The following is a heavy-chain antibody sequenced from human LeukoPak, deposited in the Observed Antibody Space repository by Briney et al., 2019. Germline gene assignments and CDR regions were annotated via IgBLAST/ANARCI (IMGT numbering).Heavy chain of an antibody. Sequence: SETLSPTCTISGGSVSDYYWSWIRQSPGKGPEWIGYIYYTGSTTYNPSLKSRVTISADTSKNQFSLKLSSVTAADTAVYYCASRKLGNDYWGQGTLVTVSS. J-gene: IGHJ4*02. D-gene: IGHD7-27*01. CDR3: ASRKLGNDY. CDR1: GGSVSDYY. V-gene: IGHV4-59*02. CDR2: IYYTGST.